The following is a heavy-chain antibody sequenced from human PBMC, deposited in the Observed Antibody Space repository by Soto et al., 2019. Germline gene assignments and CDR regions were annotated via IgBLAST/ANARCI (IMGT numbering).Heavy chain of an antibody. CDR3: ARVATRLQSMEVLEY. J-gene: IGHJ4*02. V-gene: IGHV3-30*03. D-gene: IGHD2-21*02. CDR1: GFIFRDYL. CDR2: LSFDGTAE. Sequence: PGGSLRLSCKASGFIFRDYLIHWVRQAPGKGLEWLAVLSFDGTAEYYADSTRGRFTIYRDIPKSTTYLVINNVRRDDTAMYYCARVATRLQSMEVLEYWGQGTLVTVSS.